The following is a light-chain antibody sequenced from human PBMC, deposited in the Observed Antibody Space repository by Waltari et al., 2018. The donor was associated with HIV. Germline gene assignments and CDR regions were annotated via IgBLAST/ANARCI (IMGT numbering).Light chain of an antibody. V-gene: IGLV2-14*01. J-gene: IGLJ2*01. CDR3: SSYTSSSTFVV. CDR1: SSDVGGYNS. CDR2: EVS. Sequence: SALTQPASLSGYPGQSPTIPCTVTSSDVGGYNSVSWYQQHPGKAPKLMIYEVSNRPSGVSNRFSGSKSGNTASLTISGLQAEDEADYYCSSYTSSSTFVVFGGGTKLTVL.